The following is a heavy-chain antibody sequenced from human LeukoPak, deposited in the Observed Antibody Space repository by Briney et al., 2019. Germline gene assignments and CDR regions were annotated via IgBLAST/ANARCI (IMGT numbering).Heavy chain of an antibody. Sequence: GGSLRLSCAASGFTFSSYAMSWVRQAPGKGLEWVSAISGSGGSTYYADSVKGRFTISRDNSKNSLYLQMNSLRAEDTALYYCAKATYYYDSSGYYPGKSGEYFDYWGQGTLVTVSS. CDR3: AKATYYYDSSGYYPGKSGEYFDY. D-gene: IGHD3-22*01. J-gene: IGHJ4*02. CDR2: ISGSGGST. V-gene: IGHV3-23*01. CDR1: GFTFSSYA.